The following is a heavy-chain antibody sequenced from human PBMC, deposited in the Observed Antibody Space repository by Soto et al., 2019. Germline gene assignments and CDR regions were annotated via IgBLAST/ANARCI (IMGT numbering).Heavy chain of an antibody. J-gene: IGHJ3*02. V-gene: IGHV1-18*01. CDR3: ARVLGSGQGYGAAFDI. CDR2: ISAYNGNT. CDR1: GYTFTSYD. D-gene: IGHD2-15*01. Sequence: ASVKVSCKASGYTFTSYDISWVRQAPGQGLEWMGWISAYNGNTNYAQKFQGRVTMTTDTSTSTAYMELRSLRSDDTAVYYCARVLGSGQGYGAAFDIWGQGTMVTVSS.